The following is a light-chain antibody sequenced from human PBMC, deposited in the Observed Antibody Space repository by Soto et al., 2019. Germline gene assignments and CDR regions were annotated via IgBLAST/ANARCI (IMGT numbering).Light chain of an antibody. CDR2: EAS. CDR3: CSYAGSSAYV. V-gene: IGLV2-23*01. CDR1: SSDVGSYNL. J-gene: IGLJ1*01. Sequence: QSVLTQPASVSGSPGQSITISCTGTSSDVGSYNLVSWYQQHPGKAPKLMIYEASKRPSGVSNRFSGSKSANTASLTISGLEAEDEADYYCCSYAGSSAYVFGSGTKVTVL.